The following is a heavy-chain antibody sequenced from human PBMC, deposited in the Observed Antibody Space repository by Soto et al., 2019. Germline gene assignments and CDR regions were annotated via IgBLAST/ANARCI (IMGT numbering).Heavy chain of an antibody. J-gene: IGHJ4*02. D-gene: IGHD3-22*01. V-gene: IGHV1-46*01. Sequence: ASVKVSCKASGYTFTSYYMHWVRQAPGQGLEWMGIINPSGGSTSYAQKFQGRVTMTRDTSTSTVYMELSSLRSEDTAVYYCGRDLDRYDSSGYYLDYWGQGTLVTVSS. CDR1: GYTFTSYY. CDR3: GRDLDRYDSSGYYLDY. CDR2: INPSGGST.